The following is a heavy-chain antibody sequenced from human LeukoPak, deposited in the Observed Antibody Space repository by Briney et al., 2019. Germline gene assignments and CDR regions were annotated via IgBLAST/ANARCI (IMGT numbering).Heavy chain of an antibody. J-gene: IGHJ5*02. CDR2: INTNSGGT. V-gene: IGHV1-2*02. CDR3: ARDKGIAGSNWFDP. CDR1: GYTFTGYY. D-gene: IGHD6-13*01. Sequence: ASVKVSCKASGYTFTGYYMHWVRQAPGQGLEWMGWINTNSGGTNYAQKFQGRVTMTRDTSISTAYMELSRLRSDDTAVYYCARDKGIAGSNWFDPWGQGTLVTVSS.